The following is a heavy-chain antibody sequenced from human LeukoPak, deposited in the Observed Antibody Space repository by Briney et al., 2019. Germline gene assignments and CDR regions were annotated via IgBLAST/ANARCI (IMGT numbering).Heavy chain of an antibody. D-gene: IGHD5-12*01. CDR1: GFTFSSYG. CDR2: IRYDGSNK. Sequence: GGSLRLSCAASGFTFSSYGMHWVRQAPGKGLEWVAFIRYDGSNKYYADSVKGRFTISRDNSKNTLYLQMNSLRAEDTAVYYCAKDRVATIQYPLDYWGQGTLVTVSS. V-gene: IGHV3-30*02. CDR3: AKDRVATIQYPLDY. J-gene: IGHJ4*02.